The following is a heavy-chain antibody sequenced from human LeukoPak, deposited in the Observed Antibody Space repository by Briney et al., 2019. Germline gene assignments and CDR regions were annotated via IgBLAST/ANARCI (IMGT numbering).Heavy chain of an antibody. CDR1: GFTFSRYW. V-gene: IGHV3-7*03. D-gene: IGHD3-9*01. CDR3: AREPYYYDILTGYSYYFDY. CDR2: IKQDGSEK. J-gene: IGHJ4*02. Sequence: GGSLRLSCAASGFTFSRYWMSWVRQAPGKGLEWVANIKQDGSEKYYVDSVKGRFTISRDNAKNSLYLQMNSLRAEDTAVYYCAREPYYYDILTGYSYYFDYWGQGTLVTVSS.